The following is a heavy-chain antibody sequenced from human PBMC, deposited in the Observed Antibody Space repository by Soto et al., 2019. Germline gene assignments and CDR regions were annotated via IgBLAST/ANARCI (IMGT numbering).Heavy chain of an antibody. CDR3: AKDGWSWMTVTTQYFDL. CDR1: GFTFSSYA. Sequence: EVHLLESGGDLVQPGGSLRLSCAASGFTFSSYAMRWVRQTPGKGLGWVSVISGSGDNTYYADSVKGRFTIPRDNSKNALYLQMNSLRAEDTAVYYCAKDGWSWMTVTTQYFDLWGRGTLVTVSS. V-gene: IGHV3-23*01. J-gene: IGHJ2*01. CDR2: ISGSGDNT. D-gene: IGHD4-17*01.